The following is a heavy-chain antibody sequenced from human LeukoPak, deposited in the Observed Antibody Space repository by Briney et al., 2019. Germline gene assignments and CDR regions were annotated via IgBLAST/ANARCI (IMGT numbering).Heavy chain of an antibody. CDR3: ARDLTPRIAVVGGSDWDAFDI. Sequence: ASVEVSCKASGYTFTRYAMNWVRQAPGQGLEWMGWINTNTGNPTYAQGFTGRFVFSSDTSVSTAYLQISRLKAEDTAVYYCARDLTPRIAVVGGSDWDAFDIWGQGTMVTVSS. D-gene: IGHD6-19*01. V-gene: IGHV7-4-1*02. J-gene: IGHJ3*02. CDR1: GYTFTRYA. CDR2: INTNTGNP.